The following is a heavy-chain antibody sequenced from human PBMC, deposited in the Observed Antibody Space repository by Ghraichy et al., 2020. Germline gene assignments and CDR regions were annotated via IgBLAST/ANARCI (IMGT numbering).Heavy chain of an antibody. Sequence: SETLSLTCAVSGGSISSENWWSWVRQPPGKGLEWIGEVSHSGSTNYNPSLKSRVTISVDKSKNQFSLRLSSVTAADTAVYYCARDRRLTIFGVIIRRAAYFDYWGQGALVTVSS. J-gene: IGHJ4*02. CDR3: ARDRRLTIFGVIIRRAAYFDY. CDR2: VSHSGST. CDR1: GGSISSENW. D-gene: IGHD3-3*01. V-gene: IGHV4-4*02.